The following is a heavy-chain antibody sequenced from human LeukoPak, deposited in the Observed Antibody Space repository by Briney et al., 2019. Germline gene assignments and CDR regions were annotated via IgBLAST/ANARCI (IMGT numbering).Heavy chain of an antibody. Sequence: GGSLRLSCAASGFTFSNYNMNWVRQAPGKGLEWVSYISSGSTNIYYTDSVQGRFTISRDNTKNSLYLQMNSLRAEDAAVYYCARDDTAVAGTELDYWGQGSLVTVSS. J-gene: IGHJ4*02. CDR2: ISSGSTNI. CDR3: ARDDTAVAGTELDY. V-gene: IGHV3-21*01. CDR1: GFTFSNYN. D-gene: IGHD6-19*01.